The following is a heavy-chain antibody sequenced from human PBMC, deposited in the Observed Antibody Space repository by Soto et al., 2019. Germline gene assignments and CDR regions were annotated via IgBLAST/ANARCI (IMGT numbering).Heavy chain of an antibody. Sequence: QVQLQESDAGLVKASQTLSLTCTVSGGSVSSGAYYWTWIRQRPGKGLEWIGYIYYSGSTYYSPSLTIRLSISLDASKNLFSVRLSFLTAADTAMYFCQRATLRAVYAFVLCSEVTMVTVSS. J-gene: IGHJ3*01. D-gene: IGHD5-12*01. CDR3: QRATLRAVYAFVL. CDR2: IYYSGST. CDR1: GGSVSSGAYY. V-gene: IGHV4-31*03.